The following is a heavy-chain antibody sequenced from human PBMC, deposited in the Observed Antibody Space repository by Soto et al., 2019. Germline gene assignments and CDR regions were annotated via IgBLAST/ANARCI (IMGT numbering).Heavy chain of an antibody. Sequence: ASVKVSCKASGYTFTSYGISWVRQAPGQGLEWMGWISAYNGNTNYAQKLQGRVTMTTDTSTSTAYMELRSLRSDDTAVYYCARDNKENVFWRGYSPYYYHGRAVWAQGTTVPVSS. CDR2: ISAYNGNT. V-gene: IGHV1-18*01. CDR1: GYTFTSYG. CDR3: ARDNKENVFWRGYSPYYYHGRAV. J-gene: IGHJ6*02. D-gene: IGHD3-3*01.